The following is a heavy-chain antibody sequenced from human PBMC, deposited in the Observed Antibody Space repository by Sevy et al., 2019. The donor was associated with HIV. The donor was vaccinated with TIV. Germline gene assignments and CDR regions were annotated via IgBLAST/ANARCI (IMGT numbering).Heavy chain of an antibody. CDR3: GREGCTRPHDY. D-gene: IGHD2-8*01. CDR1: GFTFSKYS. CDR2: FSFGCGKI. Sequence: GGSLRLSCAASGFTFSKYSMSWIRQTPGKGLEWVSTFSFGCGKINYEDSVMGRFTISRDDSRNTFYLQMNSLRAEDTAINYCGREGCTRPHDYWGQGTVVTVSS. J-gene: IGHJ4*02. V-gene: IGHV3-23*01.